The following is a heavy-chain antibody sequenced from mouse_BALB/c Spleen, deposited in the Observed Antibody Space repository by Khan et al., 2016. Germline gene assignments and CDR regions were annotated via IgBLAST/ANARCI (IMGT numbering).Heavy chain of an antibody. CDR1: GYSITSDYA. CDR2: ISYSGTT. Sequence: EVQLQESGPGLVKPSQSLSLTYTVTGYSITSDYAWNWIRQFPGNKLEWMGYISYSGTTTYNSSLKSRISITRDTSKNQFFLQLNSVTTEDTATYYCARWLDAMDYWGQGTSVTVSS. CDR3: ARWLDAMDY. J-gene: IGHJ4*01. V-gene: IGHV3-2*02. D-gene: IGHD2-2*01.